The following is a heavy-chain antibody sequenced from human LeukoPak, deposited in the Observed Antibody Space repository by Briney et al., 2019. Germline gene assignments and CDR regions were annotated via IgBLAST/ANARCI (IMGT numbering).Heavy chain of an antibody. V-gene: IGHV3-7*01. CDR2: ILPDGSAK. CDR1: GFTFSSYW. Sequence: GGSLRLSCAASGFTFSSYWMSWVRQAPGKWLEWVANILPDGSAKNYVDSVKGRFIISRDNAKDSVSPQMSSLRADDTAVYYCGRGSAAPDHGGQGTLVTVSS. J-gene: IGHJ4*02. CDR3: GRGSAAPDH. D-gene: IGHD6-6*01.